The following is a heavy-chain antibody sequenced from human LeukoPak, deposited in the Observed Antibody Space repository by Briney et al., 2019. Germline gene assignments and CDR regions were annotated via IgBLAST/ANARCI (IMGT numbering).Heavy chain of an antibody. CDR3: ARESAGYSSGWTPGY. Sequence: NPSETLSLTCTVSGGSISSGSYYWSWIRQPAGNGLEWIGRIYTSGSTNYNPSLKSRVTISVDTSKNQFSLKLSSVTAADTAVYYCARESAGYSSGWTPGYWGQGTLVTVSS. D-gene: IGHD6-19*01. J-gene: IGHJ4*02. CDR2: IYTSGST. V-gene: IGHV4-61*02. CDR1: GGSISSGSYY.